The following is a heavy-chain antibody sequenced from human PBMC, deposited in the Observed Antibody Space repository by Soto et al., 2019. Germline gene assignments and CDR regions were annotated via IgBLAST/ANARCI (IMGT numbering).Heavy chain of an antibody. J-gene: IGHJ6*02. D-gene: IGHD6-13*01. CDR3: AREGLDWGHIAPAGITGGDYYDGMDV. Sequence: QVQQVQSGAEVTKTGYSVKVSCKASGSTFSSSAIRWVRQAPGQGLEWMGGIIPIFGTAPYGQKFQGRVTVTAENSRRTAYGELLILRSEDKTVYYCAREGLDWGHIAPAGITGGDYYDGMDVCGQGTKVTVSS. V-gene: IGHV1-69*06. CDR2: IIPIFGTA. CDR1: GSTFSSSA.